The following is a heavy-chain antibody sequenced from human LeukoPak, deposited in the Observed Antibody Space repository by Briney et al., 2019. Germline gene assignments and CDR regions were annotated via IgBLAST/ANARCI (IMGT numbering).Heavy chain of an antibody. J-gene: IGHJ4*02. CDR1: GFTFSSYW. Sequence: GGSLRLSCAVSGFTFSSYWMSWVRQAPGKGLEWVANIKQDGSEKYYVDSVKGRFTISRDNAKNSLYLQMNSLRAEDTAVYYCANEGYSSGWTTYWGQGTLVTVSS. D-gene: IGHD6-19*01. CDR3: ANEGYSSGWTTY. CDR2: IKQDGSEK. V-gene: IGHV3-7*01.